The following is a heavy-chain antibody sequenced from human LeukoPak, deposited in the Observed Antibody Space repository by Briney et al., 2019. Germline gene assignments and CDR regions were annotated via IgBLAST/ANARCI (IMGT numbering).Heavy chain of an antibody. J-gene: IGHJ4*02. CDR2: ISHSGST. CDR3: PRGVPTMVVFARSVGHTHTDY. Sequence: ASETLSLTCAVYGVSFSGYYWSWVRQPPGKGLEWVGAISHSGSTNYNPSLMSRGTISVGTSNNQSPLQLSSGPAAAPAADYCPRGVPTMVVFARSVGHTHTDYWGQGTLVTVSS. D-gene: IGHD4-23*01. CDR1: GVSFSGYY. V-gene: IGHV4-34*01.